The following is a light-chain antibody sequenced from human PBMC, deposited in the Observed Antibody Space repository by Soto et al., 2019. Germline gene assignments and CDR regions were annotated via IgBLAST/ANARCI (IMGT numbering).Light chain of an antibody. CDR3: QQYNSYSWT. CDR2: KAS. CDR1: HTNSSW. J-gene: IGKJ1*01. V-gene: IGKV1-5*03. Sequence: DIQMTQATSTIYASVCDSVTITYLSSHTNSSWLAWYQQKPGKAPKLLIYKASTLESGVPARFSGSGSGTEFTLTISSLQPDDVATYYCQQYNSYSWTFGQGTKVDIK.